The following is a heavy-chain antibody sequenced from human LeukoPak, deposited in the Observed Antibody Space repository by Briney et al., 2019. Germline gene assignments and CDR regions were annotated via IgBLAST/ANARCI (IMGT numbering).Heavy chain of an antibody. Sequence: GGSLRLSCAASGFTFSGSAMHWVRQASGKGLEWVGRIRSKANSYATAYAASVKGRFTISRDDSKNTAYLQMNSLKTEDTAVYYCTRHDYYDSSGYSPYYYYGMDVWGQGTTVTVSS. D-gene: IGHD3-22*01. V-gene: IGHV3-73*01. CDR3: TRHDYYDSSGYSPYYYYGMDV. CDR1: GFTFSGSA. J-gene: IGHJ6*02. CDR2: IRSKANSYAT.